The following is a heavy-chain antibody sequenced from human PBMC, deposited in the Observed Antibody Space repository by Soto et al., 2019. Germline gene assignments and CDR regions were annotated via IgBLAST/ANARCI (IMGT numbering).Heavy chain of an antibody. CDR3: ARAPDMGNYGIWFDP. D-gene: IGHD1-7*01. Sequence: SETLSLTCTVSGGSISSYYWSWIRQPPGKGLEWIGYIYYSGSTNYNPSLKSRVTISVDTSKNQFSLKLSSVTAADTAVYYCARAPDMGNYGIWFDPWGQRTLVTVSS. CDR2: IYYSGST. J-gene: IGHJ5*02. CDR1: GGSISSYY. V-gene: IGHV4-59*01.